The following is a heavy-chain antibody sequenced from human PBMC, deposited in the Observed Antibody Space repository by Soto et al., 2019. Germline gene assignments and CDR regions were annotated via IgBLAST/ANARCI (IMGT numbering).Heavy chain of an antibody. CDR1: GFTFSSYA. CDR2: ISYDGSNK. J-gene: IGHJ5*02. Sequence: LRLSCAASGFTFSSYAMHWVRQAPGKGLEWVAVISYDGSNKYYADSVKGRFTISRDNSKNTLYLQMNSLRAEDTAVYYCARVAVDTAMDNWFDPWGQGTLVTVSS. D-gene: IGHD5-18*01. V-gene: IGHV3-30-3*01. CDR3: ARVAVDTAMDNWFDP.